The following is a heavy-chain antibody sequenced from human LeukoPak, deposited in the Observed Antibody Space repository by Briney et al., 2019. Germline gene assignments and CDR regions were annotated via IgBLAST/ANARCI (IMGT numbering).Heavy chain of an antibody. CDR3: ASFLWYRNWFDP. D-gene: IGHD3-10*01. Sequence: SETLSLTCAVSGGSISSGGYSWSWIRQPPGKGLEWIGYIYHSGSTNYNPSLKSRVTISVDRSKNRFSLKLSSVTAADTAVYYCASFLWYRNWFDPWGQGTLVTVSS. J-gene: IGHJ5*02. CDR2: IYHSGST. V-gene: IGHV4-30-2*01. CDR1: GGSISSGGYS.